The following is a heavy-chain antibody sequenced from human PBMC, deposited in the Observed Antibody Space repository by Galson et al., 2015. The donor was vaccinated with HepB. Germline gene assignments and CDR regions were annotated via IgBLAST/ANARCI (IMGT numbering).Heavy chain of an antibody. V-gene: IGHV1-18*01. CDR2: VSTSSGDT. D-gene: IGHD1-26*01. J-gene: IGHJ4*02. Sequence: SVKVSCKASGYTFASYGISWVRQAPGQGLEWMGWVSTSSGDTNFAQNLQHRLTMTTDTSTSTAYMELRSLRFDDTAVYYCGRGSYYDYWGQGTLVTVSS. CDR1: GYTFASYG. CDR3: GRGSYYDY.